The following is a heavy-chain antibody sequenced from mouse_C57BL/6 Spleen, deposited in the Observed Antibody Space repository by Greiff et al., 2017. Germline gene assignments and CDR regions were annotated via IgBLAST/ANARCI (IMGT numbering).Heavy chain of an antibody. D-gene: IGHD2-4*01. CDR3: TRERPWDYDVGDAMDY. Sequence: EVQRVESGEGLVKPGGSLKLSCAASGFTFSSYAMSWVRQTPEKRLEWVAYISSGGDYIYYADTVKGRFTISRDNARNTLYLQMSSLKSEDTAMYYCTRERPWDYDVGDAMDYWGQGTSVTVSS. CDR2: ISSGGDYI. CDR1: GFTFSSYA. V-gene: IGHV5-9-1*02. J-gene: IGHJ4*01.